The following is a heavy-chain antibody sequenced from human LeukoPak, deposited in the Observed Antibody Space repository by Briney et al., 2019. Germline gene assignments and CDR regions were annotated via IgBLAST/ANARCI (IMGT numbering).Heavy chain of an antibody. CDR1: GFTFSKYD. CDR3: AKDQQGGAGSGRFDY. Sequence: GGSLRLSCAASGFTFSKYDMHRVRQAPGKGLEWVAFIWSDGSNKYYADSVKGRFTISRDISKNTFYLQMSSLTADDAALYYCAKDQQGGAGSGRFDYWGQGTLVTVSS. V-gene: IGHV3-30*02. CDR2: IWSDGSNK. D-gene: IGHD3-10*01. J-gene: IGHJ4*02.